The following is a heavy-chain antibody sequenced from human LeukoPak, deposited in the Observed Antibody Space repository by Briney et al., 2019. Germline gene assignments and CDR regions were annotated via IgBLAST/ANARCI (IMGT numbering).Heavy chain of an antibody. Sequence: GGSLRLSCAASGFTFSNYAMSWVRQAPGKGLEWVSGISDGGGIYYVDSVKGRFTISRDNSKNMLHLEMNSLKVEDTAIYYCAKEIAAGGTPSFDFWGQGILVSVSS. CDR2: ISDGGGI. CDR3: AKEIAAGGTPSFDF. D-gene: IGHD6-13*01. J-gene: IGHJ4*02. V-gene: IGHV3-23*01. CDR1: GFTFSNYA.